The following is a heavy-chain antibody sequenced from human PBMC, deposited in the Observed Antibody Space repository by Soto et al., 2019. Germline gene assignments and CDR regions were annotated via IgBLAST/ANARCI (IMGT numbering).Heavy chain of an antibody. CDR2: IRSKAYGGTT. D-gene: IGHD3-3*01. CDR3: TRALPNYDFWSGYYNAGGWYFDL. J-gene: IGHJ2*01. V-gene: IGHV3-49*03. Sequence: EVQLVESGGGLVQPGRSLRLSCTASGFTFGDYAMSWFRQAPGKGLEWVGFIRSKAYGGTTEYAASVKGRFTISRDDSKSIAYLQMNSLKTEDTAVYYCTRALPNYDFWSGYYNAGGWYFDLWGRGTLVTVSS. CDR1: GFTFGDYA.